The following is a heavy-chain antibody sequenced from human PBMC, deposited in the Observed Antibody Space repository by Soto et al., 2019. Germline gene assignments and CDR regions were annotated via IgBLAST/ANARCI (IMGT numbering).Heavy chain of an antibody. D-gene: IGHD3-16*01. CDR3: ARGDTGDLNN. Sequence: QVQLQESGPGLVKPSGTLSLTCAVSGCSITSTNWWTWVRQPPGKGLEWIGEIYHSGSTNYNPSLRSLVTMSVDNSKHQFSLKVSSVTAADTAVYYCARGDTGDLNNWGQGTLVTV. CDR2: IYHSGST. J-gene: IGHJ4*02. CDR1: GCSITSTNW. V-gene: IGHV4-4*02.